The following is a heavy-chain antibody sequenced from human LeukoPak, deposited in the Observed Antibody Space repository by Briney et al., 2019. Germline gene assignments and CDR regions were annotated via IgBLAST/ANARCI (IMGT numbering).Heavy chain of an antibody. CDR1: GGSISSSSYY. CDR2: IYYSGST. J-gene: IGHJ4*02. Sequence: PSETLSLTCTVSGGSISSSSYYWGWIRQPPGKGLEWIGTIYYSGSTYCNPSLKSRVTISVDTSKNQFSLKLSSVTAADTAVYYCARHPSGYALKGITSIDCWGQGTMATVSS. V-gene: IGHV4-39*01. CDR3: ARHPSGYALKGITSIDC. D-gene: IGHD5-12*01.